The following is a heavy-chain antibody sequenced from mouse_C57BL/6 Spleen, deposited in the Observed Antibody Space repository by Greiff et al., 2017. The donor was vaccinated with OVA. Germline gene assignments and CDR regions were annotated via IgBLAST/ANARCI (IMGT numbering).Heavy chain of an antibody. V-gene: IGHV1-80*01. D-gene: IGHD1-1*01. CDR1: GYAFSSYW. J-gene: IGHJ3*01. Sequence: QVQLKESGAELVKPGASVKISCKASGYAFSSYWMNWVKQRPGKGLEWIGQIYPGDGDTNYNGKFKGKATLTADKSSSTAYMQLSSLTSEDSAVYFCAREGDYYGSSYGFAYWGQGTLVTVSA. CDR2: IYPGDGDT. CDR3: AREGDYYGSSYGFAY.